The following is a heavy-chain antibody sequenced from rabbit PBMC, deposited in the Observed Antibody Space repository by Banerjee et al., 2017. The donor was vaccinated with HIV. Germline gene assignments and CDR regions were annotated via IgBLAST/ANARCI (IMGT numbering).Heavy chain of an antibody. CDR3: ARDLAGVIGWNFNL. CDR2: IYAGSTGST. V-gene: IGHV1S40*01. D-gene: IGHD4-1*01. CDR1: GFSFNNKYV. Sequence: LTLTCTASGFSFNNKYVMCWVRQAPGKGLEWIACIYAGSTGSTYYASWAKGRFTISKASWTTVTLQMTSLTAADTASYFCARDLAGVIGWNFNLWGQGTLVTVS. J-gene: IGHJ4*01.